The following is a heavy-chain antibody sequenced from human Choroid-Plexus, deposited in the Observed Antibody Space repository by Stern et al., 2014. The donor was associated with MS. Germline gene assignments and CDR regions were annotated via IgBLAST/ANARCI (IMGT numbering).Heavy chain of an antibody. J-gene: IGHJ4*02. CDR1: GFSFSSFG. Sequence: VQLLESGGGVVQPGRPLRLSCAASGFSFSSFGMHWVRQAPGKGLEWVALISYDGSKDYADSVKGRVAISRDNSKNTLYLQMNSLRAEDTAVYYCAKDRQYGRSFLDFWGQGSLVTVSS. D-gene: IGHD1-26*01. CDR3: AKDRQYGRSFLDF. V-gene: IGHV3-30*18. CDR2: ISYDGSK.